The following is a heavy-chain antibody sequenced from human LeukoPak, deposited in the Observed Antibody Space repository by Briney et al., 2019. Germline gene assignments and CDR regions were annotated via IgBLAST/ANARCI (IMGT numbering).Heavy chain of an antibody. V-gene: IGHV3-74*01. CDR3: ARSYYDSSGYYYVAYFGY. J-gene: IGHJ4*02. Sequence: GGSLRLSCAASGFTFSSYWMHWVRQAPGKGLVWVSRINSDGSSTNQADSVKGRFTISRDNAKKALYSQMNSLRVEDTAVYYCARSYYDSSGYYYVAYFGYWGQGTLVTVSS. D-gene: IGHD3-22*01. CDR2: INSDGSST. CDR1: GFTFSSYW.